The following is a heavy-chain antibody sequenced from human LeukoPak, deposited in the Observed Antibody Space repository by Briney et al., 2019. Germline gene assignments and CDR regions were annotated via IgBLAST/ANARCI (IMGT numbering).Heavy chain of an antibody. CDR3: ARMGNYPLYYYYYGMDV. Sequence: QTSETLSLTCTVSGGSISSYYWSWIRQPPGKGLEWIGYIYYSGSTNYNPSLKSRVTISVDTSKNQFSLKLSSVTAADTAVYYCARMGNYPLYYYYYGMDVWGQGTTVTVSS. CDR2: IYYSGST. J-gene: IGHJ6*02. V-gene: IGHV4-59*08. D-gene: IGHD1-7*01. CDR1: GGSISSYY.